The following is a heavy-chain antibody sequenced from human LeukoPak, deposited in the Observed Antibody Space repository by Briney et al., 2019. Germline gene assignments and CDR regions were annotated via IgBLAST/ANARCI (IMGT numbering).Heavy chain of an antibody. J-gene: IGHJ4*02. CDR1: GFTFDEYG. CDR2: IKWNGGKI. Sequence: PGGSLRLSCAASGFTFDEYGMSWVRQAPGKGLEWVSTIKWNGGKIGYADSVKGRFTISRDNAKNSPYLQMNNVRAEDTALYYCARGGEHYESSGYYVDYWGQGILVTVSS. D-gene: IGHD3-22*01. V-gene: IGHV3-20*04. CDR3: ARGGEHYESSGYYVDY.